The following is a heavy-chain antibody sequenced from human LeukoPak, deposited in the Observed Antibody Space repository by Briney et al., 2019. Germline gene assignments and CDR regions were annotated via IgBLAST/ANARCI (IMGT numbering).Heavy chain of an antibody. Sequence: GRSLRLSCADSGFTFSSYALSWVRQAPGKGLEWVSGISGSGGRTDYADSVKGRFTISRDNSKDTLFLQMSSLRAEDTSIFYCGRGMGMVGATNGPAIDVWGQGTMVTVSS. D-gene: IGHD1-26*01. CDR2: ISGSGGRT. CDR3: GRGMGMVGATNGPAIDV. CDR1: GFTFSSYA. J-gene: IGHJ3*01. V-gene: IGHV3-23*01.